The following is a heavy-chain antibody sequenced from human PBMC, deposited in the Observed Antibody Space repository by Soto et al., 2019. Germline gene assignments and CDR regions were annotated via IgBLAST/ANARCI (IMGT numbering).Heavy chain of an antibody. CDR2: ISTNSGNT. V-gene: IGHV1-18*04. CDR1: GYPFGTYA. CDR3: ARTYNWNSEGFDH. D-gene: IGHD1-7*01. J-gene: IGHJ4*02. Sequence: QVQLEQSGAEVKEPGASMKVSCKASGYPFGTYAITWVRQAPGQGLEWVGWISTNSGNTYYAQNFQGRVTLTTDTSTTTAYMELMSLTSDDTAIYYCARTYNWNSEGFDHWGQGTLVTVST.